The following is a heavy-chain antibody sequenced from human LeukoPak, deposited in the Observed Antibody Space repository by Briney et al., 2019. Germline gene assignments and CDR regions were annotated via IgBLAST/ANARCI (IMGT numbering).Heavy chain of an antibody. CDR2: INPSGGST. CDR3: ARDQIAVAGGDY. V-gene: IGHV1-46*01. D-gene: IGHD6-19*01. Sequence: ASVKVSCKASGYTFTSYYMHWVRQAPGQGLEWMGIINPSGGSTSYAQKFQGRVTVTRDTSTSTVYMELSSLRSEDTAVYYCARDQIAVAGGDYWGQGTLVTVSS. CDR1: GYTFTSYY. J-gene: IGHJ4*02.